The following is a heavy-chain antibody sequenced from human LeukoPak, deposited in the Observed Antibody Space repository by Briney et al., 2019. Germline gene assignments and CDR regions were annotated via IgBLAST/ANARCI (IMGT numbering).Heavy chain of an antibody. Sequence: SQTLSLTCTVSGGSISSGDYYWSWIRQPPGKGLEWIGYIYYSGSTYYNPSLKSRVTISVDTSKNQFSLKLSSVTAADTAVYYCARDLPWGAYCCGDCSAGWFDPWGQGTLVTVSS. CDR1: GGSISSGDYY. V-gene: IGHV4-30-4*01. CDR2: IYYSGST. D-gene: IGHD2-21*02. J-gene: IGHJ5*02. CDR3: ARDLPWGAYCCGDCSAGWFDP.